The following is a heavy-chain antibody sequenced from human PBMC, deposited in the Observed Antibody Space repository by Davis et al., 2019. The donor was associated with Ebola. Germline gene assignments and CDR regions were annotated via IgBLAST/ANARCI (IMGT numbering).Heavy chain of an antibody. CDR3: AKVDCSGGSCYGMDV. CDR1: GFNFRSYG. CDR2: IWYDGSNK. Sequence: GESLKISCAASGFNFRSYGMHWVRQAPGKGLEWVAVIWYDGSNKYYADSVKGRFTISRDNSKNTLYLQMNSLRAEDTAVHYCAKVDCSGGSCYGMDVWGQGTTVTVSS. V-gene: IGHV3-33*06. J-gene: IGHJ6*02. D-gene: IGHD2-15*01.